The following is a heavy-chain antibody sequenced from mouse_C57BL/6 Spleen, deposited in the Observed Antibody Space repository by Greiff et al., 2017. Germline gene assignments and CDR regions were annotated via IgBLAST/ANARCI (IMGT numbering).Heavy chain of an antibody. J-gene: IGHJ2*01. CDR2: ISSGGSYT. Sequence: VMLVESGGDLVKPGGSLKLSCAASGFPFSSYGMSWVRQTPDKRLEWVATISSGGSYTYYPASVKGRFTISRDNAKNTLYLQMSSLKSEDTAMYYCARLTGRDYFDYWGQGTTLTVSS. CDR3: ARLTGRDYFDY. D-gene: IGHD4-1*01. CDR1: GFPFSSYG. V-gene: IGHV5-6*02.